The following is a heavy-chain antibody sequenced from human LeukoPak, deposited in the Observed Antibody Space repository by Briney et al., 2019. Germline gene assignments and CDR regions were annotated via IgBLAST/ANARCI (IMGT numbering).Heavy chain of an antibody. CDR2: INGDGSST. J-gene: IGHJ4*02. Sequence: GGSLRLSCAASGFTFNDYWVHWLGHAPGKGLVGVSRINGDGSSTTYADSVKGRFTISRDNAKTTLYLQMNSLRAEDTAVYYCARTVVGASFDYWGQGTLVTISS. CDR3: ARTVVGASFDY. V-gene: IGHV3-74*01. D-gene: IGHD1-26*01. CDR1: GFTFNDYW.